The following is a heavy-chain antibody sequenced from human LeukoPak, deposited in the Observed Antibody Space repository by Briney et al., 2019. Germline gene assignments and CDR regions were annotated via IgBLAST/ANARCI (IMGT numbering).Heavy chain of an antibody. Sequence: GGSLRLSCVASGFTVSSNYMSWVRQAPGKGLEWVSVIYSAGNTYYADSVKGRFTISRHNSENTLYLHMISLRVEDTAVYFCARGGTPGYSSGRIDYWGQGTLVTVSS. CDR2: IYSAGNT. J-gene: IGHJ4*02. V-gene: IGHV3-53*04. D-gene: IGHD6-19*01. CDR1: GFTVSSNY. CDR3: ARGGTPGYSSGRIDY.